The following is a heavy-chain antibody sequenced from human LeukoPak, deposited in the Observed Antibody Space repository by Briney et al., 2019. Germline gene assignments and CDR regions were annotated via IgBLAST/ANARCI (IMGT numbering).Heavy chain of an antibody. J-gene: IGHJ4*02. D-gene: IGHD4-17*01. V-gene: IGHV3-23*01. CDR2: ISGSGGST. Sequence: GGSLRLSCAASGFTFSSYAMSWVRQAPGKGLEWVSVISGSGGSTYYADSVKGRFTISRDNSKNTLYLQMNSLRAEDTAVYYCAKDLGDYVTPCFDYWGQGTLVTVSS. CDR3: AKDLGDYVTPCFDY. CDR1: GFTFSSYA.